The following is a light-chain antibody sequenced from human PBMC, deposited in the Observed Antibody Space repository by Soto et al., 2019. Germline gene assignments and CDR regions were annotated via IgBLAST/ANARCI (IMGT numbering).Light chain of an antibody. CDR3: SSYAGSNLWV. CDR2: EVS. Sequence: QSALTQSPSASGSPGQSVTISCTGTSSDVGNYKYVSWYQQHPGKAPKLMIYEVSKRPSGVPDRFSGSKSGKTASLTVSGLQVEDGADYYCSSYAGSNLWVFGGGPKLPAL. J-gene: IGLJ3*02. CDR1: SSDVGNYKY. V-gene: IGLV2-8*01.